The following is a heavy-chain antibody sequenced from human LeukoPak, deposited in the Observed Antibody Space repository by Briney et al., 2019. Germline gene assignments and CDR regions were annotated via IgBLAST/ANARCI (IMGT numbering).Heavy chain of an antibody. CDR2: ISSSRSYI. D-gene: IGHD5-18*01. Sequence: GGSLRLSCAASGFTFSSYSMNWVRQAPGKGLEWVSFISSSRSYIYYADSVKGRFTISRDNAKNSLYLQMNSLRAEDTAVYYCARGDYSYGSLDYWGQGTLVTVSS. CDR1: GFTFSSYS. CDR3: ARGDYSYGSLDY. J-gene: IGHJ4*02. V-gene: IGHV3-21*01.